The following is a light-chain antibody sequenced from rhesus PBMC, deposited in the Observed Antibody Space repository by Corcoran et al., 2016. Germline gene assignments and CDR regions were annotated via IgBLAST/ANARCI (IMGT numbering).Light chain of an antibody. CDR1: QGISNN. Sequence: DIQMTQSPSSLSASVGDTVTITCRASQGISNNLAWYPQKPGKVPKVLIYFESTLKSGVPSRFSGTGSGTVFTLTISRRQPEDCATYYCQHGYGTPFTFGPGTKRDIK. J-gene: IGKJ3*01. CDR3: QHGYGTPFT. V-gene: IGKV1S15*01. CDR2: FES.